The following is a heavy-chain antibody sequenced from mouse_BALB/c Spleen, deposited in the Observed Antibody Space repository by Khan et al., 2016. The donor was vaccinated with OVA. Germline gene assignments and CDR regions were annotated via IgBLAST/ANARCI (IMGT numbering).Heavy chain of an antibody. D-gene: IGHD3-2*02. CDR2: ISYSGNT. J-gene: IGHJ2*01. CDR3: ARIQGGDVDY. CDR1: GYSITSDYA. Sequence: VQMQQSGPGLVKPSQSLSLTCTVTGYSITSDYAWNWIRQFPGNKLEWMGYISYSGNTKYNPSLKSRISITRDTSKNQFFLQLNFVTIEDTATYYCARIQGGDVDYWGQGTTLTVSS. V-gene: IGHV3-2*02.